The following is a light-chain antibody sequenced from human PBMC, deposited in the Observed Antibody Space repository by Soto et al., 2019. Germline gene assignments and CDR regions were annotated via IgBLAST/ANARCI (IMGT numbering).Light chain of an antibody. J-gene: IGKJ1*01. CDR2: GAL. CDR3: QQYGSSGT. V-gene: IGKV3-20*01. CDR1: QLVVTSY. Sequence: EIVLTQSPGTLSLSPGERATLSCRASQLVVTSYLHWYQHRPGQAPRLLISGALTRATGIPDRFSGSGSGTDFTLTISRLEPEDFAVYYCQQYGSSGTFGQGTKVDIK.